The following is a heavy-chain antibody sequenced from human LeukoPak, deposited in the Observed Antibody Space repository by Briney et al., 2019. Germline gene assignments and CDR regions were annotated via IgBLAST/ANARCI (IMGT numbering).Heavy chain of an antibody. Sequence: GGSLRLSCAASGFTFSSYAMHWVRQAPGKGLEWVAVISYDGSNKYYADSVKGRFTISRDHSKNTLYLQMNSLRAEDTAVYYCARHFGTWGQGTLVTVSS. J-gene: IGHJ4*02. CDR3: ARHFGT. CDR1: GFTFSSYA. CDR2: ISYDGSNK. V-gene: IGHV3-30*04. D-gene: IGHD3/OR15-3a*01.